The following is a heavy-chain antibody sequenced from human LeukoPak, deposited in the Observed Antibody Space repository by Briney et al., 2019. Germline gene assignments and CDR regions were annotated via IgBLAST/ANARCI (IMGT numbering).Heavy chain of an antibody. D-gene: IGHD3-22*01. Sequence: GESLKISCKGSGYTFTSYWIGWVRQMPGKGLEWMGIIYPGDSDTRYSPSFQGQVTISADKSINTAYLQWSTLKASGTAMYYCARGYYYDSSGYPDYWGQGTLVTVSS. V-gene: IGHV5-51*01. J-gene: IGHJ4*02. CDR1: GYTFTSYW. CDR2: IYPGDSDT. CDR3: ARGYYYDSSGYPDY.